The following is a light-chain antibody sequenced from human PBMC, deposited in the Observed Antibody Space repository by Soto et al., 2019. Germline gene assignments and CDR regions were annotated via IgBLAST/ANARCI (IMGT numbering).Light chain of an antibody. CDR1: QSLLHSNGYNY. CDR3: MQALQTHAMYT. CDR2: LGS. J-gene: IGKJ2*01. Sequence: DIVMTQSPLSLPVTPGEPASISCRSSQSLLHSNGYNYLDWYLQKPGQSPQLLIYLGSNRGSGVPDRFSGSGSGTDFTLKISRVEAEEVGVYYCMQALQTHAMYTFGQGSKVDIX. V-gene: IGKV2-28*01.